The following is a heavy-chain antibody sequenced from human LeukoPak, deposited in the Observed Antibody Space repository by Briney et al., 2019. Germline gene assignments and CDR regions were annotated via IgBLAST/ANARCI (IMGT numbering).Heavy chain of an antibody. CDR1: GITVSSNY. D-gene: IGHD4-23*01. Sequence: GGSLRLSCAASGITVSSNYMSWVRQAPGKGLEWVSVIYSGGSTYYADSVKGRFSISRDNAKNTLYLQMNSLRVEDTAVYYCARGRPHGNDYWGQGTLVTVSS. CDR2: IYSGGST. J-gene: IGHJ4*02. CDR3: ARGRPHGNDY. V-gene: IGHV3-53*01.